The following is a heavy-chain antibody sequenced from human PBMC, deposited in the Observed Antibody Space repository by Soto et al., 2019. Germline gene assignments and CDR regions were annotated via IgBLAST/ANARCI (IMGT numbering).Heavy chain of an antibody. V-gene: IGHV1-18*01. D-gene: IGHD5-18*01. CDR2: ISGYNGNT. J-gene: IGHJ6*02. CDR1: GYTFSNYG. CDR3: ARDPGFGFGYSYAFAMDV. Sequence: ASVKVSCKASGYTFSNYGISWVRQGPGQGLEWMGWISGYNGNTHYEEKVQDRIKMTTDTSTSTTYMELRSLRSDDTAVYFCARDPGFGFGYSYAFAMDVWGQGTTVT.